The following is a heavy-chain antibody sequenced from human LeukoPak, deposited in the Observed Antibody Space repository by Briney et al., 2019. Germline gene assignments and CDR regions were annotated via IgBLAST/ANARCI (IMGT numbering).Heavy chain of an antibody. J-gene: IGHJ6*03. V-gene: IGHV1-8*01. CDR1: GYTFTSYD. D-gene: IGHD2-2*01. CDR3: ARVQLGYCSSTSCLARPYYYYYYMDV. CDR2: MNPNSGNT. Sequence: ASVKVSCKASGYTFTSYDINWVRQATGQGLEWMGWMNPNSGNTGYAQKFQGRVTMTRNTSISTAYMELSSLRSEDTAVYCCARVQLGYCSSTSCLARPYYYYYYMDVWGKGTTVTVSS.